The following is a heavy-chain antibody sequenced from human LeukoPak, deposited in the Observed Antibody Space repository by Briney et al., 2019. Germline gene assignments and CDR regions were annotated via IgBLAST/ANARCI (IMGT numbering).Heavy chain of an antibody. V-gene: IGHV3-7*01. D-gene: IGHD2-8*01. Sequence: GGSLRLSCAASGFTFSSYGMHWVRQAPGKGLEWVANIDQDGREKYYVDSVKGRFTISRDNAKNSLYLQMNSLRAEDTAVYYCARENGFDYWGQGTLVTVSS. CDR1: GFTFSSYG. CDR3: ARENGFDY. CDR2: IDQDGREK. J-gene: IGHJ4*02.